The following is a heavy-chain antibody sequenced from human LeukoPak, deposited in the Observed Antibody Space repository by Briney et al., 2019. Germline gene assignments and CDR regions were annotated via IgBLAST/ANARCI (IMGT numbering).Heavy chain of an antibody. Sequence: ASVKVSCKTSGYTFTSYAMHWVRQAPGQRLEWMGWINAGNGNTKYSQKFQGRVTMTRDTSTSTVYMELSSLRSEDTAVYYCARPITIFGVVHDAFDIWGQGTMVTVSS. V-gene: IGHV1-3*01. CDR2: INAGNGNT. D-gene: IGHD3-3*01. CDR3: ARPITIFGVVHDAFDI. CDR1: GYTFTSYA. J-gene: IGHJ3*02.